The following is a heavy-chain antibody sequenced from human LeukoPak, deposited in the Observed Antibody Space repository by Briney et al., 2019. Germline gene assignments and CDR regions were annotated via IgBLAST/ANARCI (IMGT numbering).Heavy chain of an antibody. J-gene: IGHJ4*02. CDR1: GYTFTGYY. Sequence: GASVKVSCKASGYTFTGYYMHWVRQAPGQGLEWMGWINPNSGGTNYAQKFQGRVTITADKSTSTAYMELSSLRSEDTAVYYCARTSSSCHDWGQGTLVTVSS. V-gene: IGHV1-2*02. CDR3: ARTSSSCHD. CDR2: INPNSGGT. D-gene: IGHD6-13*01.